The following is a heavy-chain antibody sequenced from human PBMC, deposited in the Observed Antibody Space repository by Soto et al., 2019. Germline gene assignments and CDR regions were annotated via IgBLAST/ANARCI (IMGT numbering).Heavy chain of an antibody. CDR1: GYTFTFYA. V-gene: IGHV1-3*01. CDR2: INAGNGHT. J-gene: IGHJ4*02. Sequence: ASVKVSCKASGYTFTFYAIHWVRQAPGQRLEWMGWINAGNGHTKYSQKFQGRVTITRDTSASTAYMELSSLRSEDTALYYCARAVAVPADFDYWGQGTLVTVSS. D-gene: IGHD6-19*01. CDR3: ARAVAVPADFDY.